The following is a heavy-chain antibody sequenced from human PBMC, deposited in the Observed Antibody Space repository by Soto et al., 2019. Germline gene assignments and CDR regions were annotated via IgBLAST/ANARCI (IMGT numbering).Heavy chain of an antibody. CDR1: GFTFSDYY. Sequence: QVQLVESGGGLVKPGGSLRLSCAASGFTFSDYYMSWIRQAPGKGLEWVSYISSSGSTIYYADSVKGRFTISRDNAKNXLSXQMNSLRAEDTAVYYCARQYYYDSSGYTGSYAFDIWGQGTMVTVSS. V-gene: IGHV3-11*01. CDR3: ARQYYYDSSGYTGSYAFDI. D-gene: IGHD3-22*01. J-gene: IGHJ3*02. CDR2: ISSSGSTI.